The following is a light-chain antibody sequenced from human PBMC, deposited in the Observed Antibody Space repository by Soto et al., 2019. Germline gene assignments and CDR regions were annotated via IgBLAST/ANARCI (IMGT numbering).Light chain of an antibody. CDR1: SSDVGGYNY. J-gene: IGLJ1*01. V-gene: IGLV2-11*01. Sequence: QSVLTQPRSVSGSPGQSVTIFCTGTSSDVGGYNYVSWYQQHPGKAPKLMIYDVSKRPSGVPDRFSGSKSGNTASLTISGLQADDEADYYCCSYAGSYTFVFGTGTKVTVL. CDR3: CSYAGSYTFV. CDR2: DVS.